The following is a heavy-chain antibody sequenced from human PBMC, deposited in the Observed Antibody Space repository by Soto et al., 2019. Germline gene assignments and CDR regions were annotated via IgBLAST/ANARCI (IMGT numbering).Heavy chain of an antibody. D-gene: IGHD3-22*01. CDR3: AKDEYYYDSSGYHYP. Sequence: GGSLRLSCAASGFTFSSYAMSWVRQAPGKGLEWVSAISGSGGSTYYADSVKGRFTISRDNSKNTLYLQMNSLRAEDTAVYYCAKDEYYYDSSGYHYPWGQGTLVTVSS. J-gene: IGHJ5*02. V-gene: IGHV3-23*01. CDR2: ISGSGGST. CDR1: GFTFSSYA.